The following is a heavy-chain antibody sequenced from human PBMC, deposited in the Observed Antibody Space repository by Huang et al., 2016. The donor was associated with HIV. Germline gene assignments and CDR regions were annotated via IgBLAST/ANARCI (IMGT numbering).Heavy chain of an antibody. J-gene: IGHJ5*02. CDR1: GGSISGDKYY. CDR3: ARDVRCYSMDNWFDP. V-gene: IGHV4-61*09. D-gene: IGHD2-2*02. Sequence: RLQESGPGLVKPSQTLFLTCTVSGGSISGDKYYWSWIRQSAGKGLEWIGHVSASGNVDYNTSLKSRVTISLHTSKNEFSLSVNSVTAADTAIYYCARDVRCYSMDNWFDPWGQGMLVTVSS. CDR2: VSASGNV.